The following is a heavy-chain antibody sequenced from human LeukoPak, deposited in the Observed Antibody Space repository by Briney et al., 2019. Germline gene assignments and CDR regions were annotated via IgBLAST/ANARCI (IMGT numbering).Heavy chain of an antibody. V-gene: IGHV1-69*05. CDR1: GGTFSSYA. D-gene: IGHD2-2*01. CDR3: ARLAGYCSSTSCMGY. J-gene: IGHJ4*02. CDR2: IIPIFGTA. Sequence: SVKVSCKASGGTFSSYAISWVRQAPGQGLEWMGGIIPIFGTANYAQKFQGRVTITTDESTSTAYMELSSLRSEDTAVHYCARLAGYCSSTSCMGYWGQGTLVTVSS.